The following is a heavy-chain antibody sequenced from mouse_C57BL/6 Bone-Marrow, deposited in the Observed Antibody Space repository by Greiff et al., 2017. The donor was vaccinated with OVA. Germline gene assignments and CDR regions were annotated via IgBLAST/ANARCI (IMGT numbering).Heavy chain of an antibody. CDR1: GYAFSSSW. J-gene: IGHJ2*01. D-gene: IGHD1-1*01. Sequence: VQLQQSGPELVKPGDSVKISCKASGYAFSSSWMNWVKQRPGKGLEWIGRIYPGDGDTNYNGKFKGKATLTADKSSSTAYMQLSSLTSEDSAVYFCARDYYGSFDYWGQGTTLKVSS. CDR2: IYPGDGDT. V-gene: IGHV1-82*01. CDR3: ARDYYGSFDY.